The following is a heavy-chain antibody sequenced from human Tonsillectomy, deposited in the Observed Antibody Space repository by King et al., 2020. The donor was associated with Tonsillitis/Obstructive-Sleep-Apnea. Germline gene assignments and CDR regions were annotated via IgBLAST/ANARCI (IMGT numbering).Heavy chain of an antibody. CDR3: ARGRPLYCSRSRRHPGGSLDY. CDR1: GGSISSGGYY. CDR2: IYYSGST. Sequence: VQLVESGPGLVKPSQTLSLTCTVSGGSISSGGYYWTWIRQHPGKGLQWIGYIYYSGSTYYNPSLKSRVTISVDTSKNQFSLKLSSVTAADTAVFYCARGRPLYCSRSRRHPGGSLDYRGPGTLVTVSS. D-gene: IGHD2-2*01. V-gene: IGHV4-31*03. J-gene: IGHJ4*02.